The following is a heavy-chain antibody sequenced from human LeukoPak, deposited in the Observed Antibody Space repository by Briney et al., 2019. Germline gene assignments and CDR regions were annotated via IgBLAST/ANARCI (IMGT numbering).Heavy chain of an antibody. Sequence: SETLSLTCTVSGGSISTHYWTWIRRPPGKGLEWIGCIDDSGRTNYNPSLKSRVTISLDRSRNQFSLNLISVTAADTAVYFCAGELAVTGKIVFDQWGQGSPVTVSS. J-gene: IGHJ4*02. CDR3: AGELAVTGKIVFDQ. V-gene: IGHV4-59*11. CDR2: IDDSGRT. CDR1: GGSISTHY. D-gene: IGHD6-19*01.